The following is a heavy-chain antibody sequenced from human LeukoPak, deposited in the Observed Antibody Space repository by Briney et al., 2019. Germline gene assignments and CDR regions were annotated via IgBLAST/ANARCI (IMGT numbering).Heavy chain of an antibody. J-gene: IGHJ4*02. V-gene: IGHV3-53*01. CDR2: IYSGGDT. D-gene: IGHD5-18*01. CDR3: AKDDRSVQLWSTWDYFDY. Sequence: ESGGSLRLSCAASGFTVSSNYMNWVRQAPGKGLEWVSIIYSGGDTYYADSVKGRFTISRDNSKNTLYLQMNSLRAEDTAVYYCAKDDRSVQLWSTWDYFDYWGQGTLVTVSS. CDR1: GFTVSSNY.